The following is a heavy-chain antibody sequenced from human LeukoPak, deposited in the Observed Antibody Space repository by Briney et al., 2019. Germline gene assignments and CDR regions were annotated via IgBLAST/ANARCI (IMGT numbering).Heavy chain of an antibody. CDR2: INHSGST. D-gene: IGHD6-13*01. CDR3: ARVGSLVGLYY. J-gene: IGHJ4*02. CDR1: GGSFSGYY. Sequence: SETLSLTCAVYGGSFSGYYWSWIRQPPGKGLEWIAEINHSGSTNYNPSLKSRVTMSVDTSKNQFSLKLRSVTAADAVFCFCARVGSLVGLYYWGQGNLVTVSS. V-gene: IGHV4-34*01.